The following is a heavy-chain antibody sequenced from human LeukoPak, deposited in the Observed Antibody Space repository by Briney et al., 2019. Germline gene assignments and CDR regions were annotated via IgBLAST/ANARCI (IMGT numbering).Heavy chain of an antibody. V-gene: IGHV1-24*01. CDR3: ATAGSILQNGEQWLIMDY. D-gene: IGHD6-19*01. J-gene: IGHJ4*02. CDR1: GYTLTDLS. CDR2: FDPEDGKT. Sequence: ASVKVSCKVSGYTLTDLSVHWVRQAPGQGLEWMGGFDPEDGKTVYAQKFQGRVSMTDDTSTDTAYLDLSSLTFNDTAVYYCATAGSILQNGEQWLIMDYWGQGTLITVSS.